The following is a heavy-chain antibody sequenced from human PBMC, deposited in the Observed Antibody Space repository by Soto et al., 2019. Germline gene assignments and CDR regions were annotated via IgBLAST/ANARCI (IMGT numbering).Heavy chain of an antibody. D-gene: IGHD1-26*01. CDR3: VKRSLLMAPT. CDR1: CRTFNMNADF. Sequence: SETLSLTCTVSCRTFNMNADFWYLAWIRQPPGKGLEWIGSIDNGGNTHYTAPLKSRVIISTDTSKNQFSLSLHSVTAADTAVYYCVKRSLLMAPTWGQGIQVTVSS. J-gene: IGHJ4*02. CDR2: IDNGGNT. V-gene: IGHV4-39*01.